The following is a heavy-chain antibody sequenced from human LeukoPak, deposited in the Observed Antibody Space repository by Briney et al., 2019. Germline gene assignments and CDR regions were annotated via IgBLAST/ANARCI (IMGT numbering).Heavy chain of an antibody. CDR3: ARHREVPAANGVFDS. Sequence: SETLSLTCTVSGGSISGYYWSWIRHPPGKGLEWLGCIYYIGTTNYNPSLQSRGLISVDSSKNQFSLKLSSVTAADTAVYFCARHREVPAANGVFDSWGQGTLVTVSS. J-gene: IGHJ4*02. D-gene: IGHD2-2*01. CDR1: GGSISGYY. CDR2: IYYIGTT. V-gene: IGHV4-59*08.